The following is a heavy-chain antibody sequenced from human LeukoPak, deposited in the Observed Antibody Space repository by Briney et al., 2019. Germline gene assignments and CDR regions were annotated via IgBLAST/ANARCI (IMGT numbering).Heavy chain of an antibody. Sequence: ASVKVSCKVSGYTLTELSMHWVRQAPGKGLEWMGGFDPEDGETIYAQKFQGRVTMTEDTSTDTAYMELSSLRSEDTAVYYCATDGVYSGYDLDYFDYWGQGTLVTVSS. V-gene: IGHV1-24*01. J-gene: IGHJ4*02. CDR2: FDPEDGET. CDR3: ATDGVYSGYDLDYFDY. D-gene: IGHD5-12*01. CDR1: GYTLTELS.